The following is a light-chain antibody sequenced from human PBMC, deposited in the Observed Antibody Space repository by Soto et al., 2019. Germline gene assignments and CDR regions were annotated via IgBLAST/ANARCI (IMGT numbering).Light chain of an antibody. J-gene: IGKJ4*01. CDR2: DAS. CDR1: QDISNY. Sequence: PSSLSASVGDRVTITCQASQDISNYLNWYQQKPGKAPKLLIYDASNLETGVPSRFSGSGSGTDFTLTISSLQPEDFATYSCQQSYSTPQAFGGGTKVDIK. V-gene: IGKV1-39*01. CDR3: QQSYSTPQA.